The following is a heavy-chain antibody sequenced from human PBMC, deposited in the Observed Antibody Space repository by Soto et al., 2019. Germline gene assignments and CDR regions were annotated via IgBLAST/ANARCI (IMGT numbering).Heavy chain of an antibody. J-gene: IGHJ4*02. Sequence: GGSLRLFCAASGFSVSNNYMAWVRQAPGKGLEWVSVIYSGGSAAYADFVKGRFIISRDNSKNTVSLQMNSLTTEDTAVYYCARGECGGDCYRAFDFWRQVTLVTVSS. D-gene: IGHD2-21*02. CDR1: GFSVSNNY. CDR3: ARGECGGDCYRAFDF. CDR2: IYSGGSA. V-gene: IGHV3-53*01.